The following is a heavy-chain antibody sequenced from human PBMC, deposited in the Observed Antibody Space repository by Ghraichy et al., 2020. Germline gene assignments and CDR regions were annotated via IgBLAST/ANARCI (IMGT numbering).Heavy chain of an antibody. D-gene: IGHD5-12*01. Sequence: ASVKVSCKASGYTFTGYYMHWVRQAPGQGLEWMGRINPNSGGTNYAQKFQGRVTMTRDTSISTAYMELSRLRSDDTAVYYCARDRHSGYDPYYYYGMDVWGQGTTVTVSS. CDR3: ARDRHSGYDPYYYYGMDV. J-gene: IGHJ6*02. CDR1: GYTFTGYY. CDR2: INPNSGGT. V-gene: IGHV1-2*06.